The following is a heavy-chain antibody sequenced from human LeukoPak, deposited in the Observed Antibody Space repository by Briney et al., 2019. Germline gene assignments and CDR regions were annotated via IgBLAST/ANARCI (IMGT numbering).Heavy chain of an antibody. CDR3: ARDPLATITDPFHFDY. D-gene: IGHD5-12*01. CDR1: GCTFSSYA. CDR2: ISGSGGST. J-gene: IGHJ4*02. Sequence: PGGSLRLSCAASGCTFSSYAMSWVRQAPGKGLEWVSAISGSGGSTYYADSVKGRFTISRDNSKNTLYLQMNSLRAEDTAVYYCARDPLATITDPFHFDYWGQGTLVTVSS. V-gene: IGHV3-23*01.